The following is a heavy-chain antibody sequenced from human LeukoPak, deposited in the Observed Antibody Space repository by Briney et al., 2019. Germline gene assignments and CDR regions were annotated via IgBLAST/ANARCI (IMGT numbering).Heavy chain of an antibody. CDR3: AKDVCSSTSCYLFDY. CDR2: ISGSGGST. D-gene: IGHD2-2*01. V-gene: IGHV3-23*01. CDR1: GFTFSSYA. J-gene: IGHJ4*02. Sequence: GGSLRLSCAASGFTFSSYAMSWVRQAPGKGLEWVSAISGSGGSTYYANSVKGRFTISRDNSKNTLYLQMNSLRAEDTAVYYCAKDVCSSTSCYLFDYWGQGTLITVSS.